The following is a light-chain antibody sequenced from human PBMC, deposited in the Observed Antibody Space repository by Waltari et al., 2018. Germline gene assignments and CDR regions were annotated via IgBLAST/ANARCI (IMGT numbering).Light chain of an antibody. Sequence: EVVMTQSPDTLSVSPGGRATLSCRASQSIATHLACYQQSRGQAPRLLIFDASTRATSISGRFSGSGSGTEFTLTISSLQSDDSAVYYCQQYNRWPPITFGQGTRLEIK. CDR2: DAS. CDR1: QSIATH. CDR3: QQYNRWPPIT. J-gene: IGKJ5*01. V-gene: IGKV3D-15*01.